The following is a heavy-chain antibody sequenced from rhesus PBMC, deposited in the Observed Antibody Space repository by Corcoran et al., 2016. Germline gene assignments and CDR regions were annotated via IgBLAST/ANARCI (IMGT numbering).Heavy chain of an antibody. V-gene: IGHV6-1*01. CDR1: GDSVSSNSAT. Sequence: QVQLQESGPGLVKPSQTLSLTCAISGDSVSSNSATWNWIRQSPSRGLEWLGRTYYRSKWYNEYAQSVQNRISIDPDTSKNQFSLQLNSVTTEDMAVYYCARTPNRGGRTLDYWGQGVLVTVSS. J-gene: IGHJ4*01. CDR2: TYYRSKWYN. D-gene: IGHD1-1*01. CDR3: ARTPNRGGRTLDY.